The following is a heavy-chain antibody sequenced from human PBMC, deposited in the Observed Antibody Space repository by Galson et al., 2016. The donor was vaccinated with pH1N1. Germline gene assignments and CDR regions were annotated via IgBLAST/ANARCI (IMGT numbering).Heavy chain of an antibody. CDR3: ACPYCDSFSCYRYLDH. J-gene: IGHJ4*02. CDR1: GASVTRGDSY. CDR2: IDYSGST. D-gene: IGHD2-21*01. V-gene: IGHV4-31*03. Sequence: TLSLTCTVSGASVTRGDSYWSWIRQHPGKGLEWIGYIDYSGSTYYKSSLKSRITISVDTSKNQFSLRLSSVTAADTATYYCACPYCDSFSCYRYLDHWGQGTPVTVSS.